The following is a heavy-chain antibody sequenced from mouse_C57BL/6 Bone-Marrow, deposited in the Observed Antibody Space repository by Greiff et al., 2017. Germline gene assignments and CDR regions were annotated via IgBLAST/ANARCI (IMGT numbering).Heavy chain of an antibody. Sequence: EVKLVESGEGLVKPGGSLKLSCAASGFTFSSYAMSWVRQTPEKRLEWVAYISSGGDYIYYADTVKGRFTISRDNARNTLYLQMSSLKSEDTAMYYCTRIYDGYSYWYFDVWGTGTTVTVSS. CDR3: TRIYDGYSYWYFDV. CDR2: ISSGGDYI. D-gene: IGHD2-3*01. CDR1: GFTFSSYA. V-gene: IGHV5-9-1*02. J-gene: IGHJ1*03.